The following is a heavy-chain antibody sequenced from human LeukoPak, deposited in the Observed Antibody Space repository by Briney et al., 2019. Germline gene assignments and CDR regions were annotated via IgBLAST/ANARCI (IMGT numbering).Heavy chain of an antibody. Sequence: PGGSLRLSCAASGFTFSSYAMSWVRQAPGKGLEWVSAISGSGGSTYYADSVKGRFTISRDNSKNTLYLQMNSLRAEDTAAYYCAKVPYGSGSLYYFDYWGQGTLVTVSS. J-gene: IGHJ4*02. CDR1: GFTFSSYA. D-gene: IGHD3-10*01. V-gene: IGHV3-23*01. CDR3: AKVPYGSGSLYYFDY. CDR2: ISGSGGST.